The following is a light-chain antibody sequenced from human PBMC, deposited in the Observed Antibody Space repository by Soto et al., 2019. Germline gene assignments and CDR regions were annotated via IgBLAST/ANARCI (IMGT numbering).Light chain of an antibody. CDR2: SAS. CDR3: QQYYSYPYT. CDR1: QDISTS. Sequence: AIRMTQSPSSFSASTGDRVTITCRASQDISTSLAWYQQKPGKAPKLLIYSASSLQSGVPANFSGSGSVTDFTLTIGRLQSEDFATYYCQQYYSYPYTFGQGTKVEIK. V-gene: IGKV1-8*01. J-gene: IGKJ2*01.